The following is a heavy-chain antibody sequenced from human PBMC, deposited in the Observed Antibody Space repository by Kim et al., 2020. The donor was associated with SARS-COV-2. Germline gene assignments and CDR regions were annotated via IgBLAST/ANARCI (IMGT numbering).Heavy chain of an antibody. CDR3: ARHLEWDCSSTSCYSNWFDP. CDR2: IYYSGST. V-gene: IGHV4-39*01. J-gene: IGHJ5*02. Sequence: SETLSLTCTVSGGSIRSSSYYWGWIRQPPGKGLEWIGSIYYSGSTYYNPSLKSRVTISVDTSKNQFSLKLSSVTAADTAVYYCARHLEWDCSSTSCYSNWFDPWGQGTLVTVSS. D-gene: IGHD2-2*01. CDR1: GGSIRSSSYY.